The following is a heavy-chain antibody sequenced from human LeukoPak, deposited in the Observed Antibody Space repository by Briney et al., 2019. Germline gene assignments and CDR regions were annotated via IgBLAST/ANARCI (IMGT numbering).Heavy chain of an antibody. Sequence: GGSLRLSCAASGFTFSSYSMNWVRQAPGKGLEWVSYISSSSSTRYYADSVKGRFTISRDNSENTVYLQMNTLSAEDTAVYYCARALYGATSFYYMDVWGKGTTVTVSS. D-gene: IGHD4-17*01. J-gene: IGHJ6*03. CDR1: GFTFSSYS. CDR2: ISSSSSTR. V-gene: IGHV3-48*01. CDR3: ARALYGATSFYYMDV.